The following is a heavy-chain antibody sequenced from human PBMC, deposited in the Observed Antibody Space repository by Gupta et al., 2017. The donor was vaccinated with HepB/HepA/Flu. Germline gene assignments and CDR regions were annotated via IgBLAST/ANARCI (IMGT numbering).Heavy chain of an antibody. J-gene: IGHJ4*02. D-gene: IGHD2-21*01. CDR3: ARGHIVVGRGTNFYYFDY. CDR2: ISAYNGNT. Sequence: QVQLVQSGAEVKKPGASVKVSCKASGYTFTSYGISWVRQAPGQGLEWMGWISAYNGNTNYAQKLQGRVTMTTDTSTSTAYMELRSLRSDDTAVYYCARGHIVVGRGTNFYYFDYWGQGTLVTVSS. CDR1: GYTFTSYG. V-gene: IGHV1-18*01.